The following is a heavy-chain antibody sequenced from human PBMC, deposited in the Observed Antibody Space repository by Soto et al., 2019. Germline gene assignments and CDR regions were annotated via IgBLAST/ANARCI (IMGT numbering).Heavy chain of an antibody. Sequence: XETLSLPCTISGGSVSVYYGSWIRQSTGQGLEWIGYIYASGSPYYNPSLRSRVTISADTSKNQISLKLTSPTAAETAVYYCARGVGSSPPQYWGRGTLVTV. CDR3: ARGVGSSPPQY. V-gene: IGHV4-59*02. CDR1: GGSVSVYY. D-gene: IGHD1-26*01. J-gene: IGHJ4*02. CDR2: IYASGSP.